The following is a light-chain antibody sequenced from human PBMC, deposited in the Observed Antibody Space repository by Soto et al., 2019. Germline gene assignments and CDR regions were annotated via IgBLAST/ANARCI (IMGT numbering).Light chain of an antibody. CDR2: LNNDGSH. CDR3: QTWGTGPFV. V-gene: IGLV4-69*01. Sequence: QPVLTQSPSASASLGASAKLTCTLSSGHSSYAIAWHQQQPEKGPRYLMKLNNDGSHSKGDGIPDRFSGSSSGAERYLTISSLQSEDEADYYCQTWGTGPFVFGTGTKLTVL. CDR1: SGHSSYA. J-gene: IGLJ1*01.